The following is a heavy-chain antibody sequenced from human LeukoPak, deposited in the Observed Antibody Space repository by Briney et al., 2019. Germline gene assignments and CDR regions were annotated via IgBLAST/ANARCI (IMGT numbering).Heavy chain of an antibody. D-gene: IGHD5-24*01. CDR3: AAFRDGYNYFDY. Sequence: ASVKVSCKASGYTFTGYYMHWVRQAPGQGLEWMGWINPNSGGTNYAQKFQGRVTMTRDTSISTAYMELSRLRSDDTAVYYCAAFRDGYNYFDYWGQGTLVTVSS. CDR2: INPNSGGT. CDR1: GYTFTGYY. J-gene: IGHJ4*02. V-gene: IGHV1-2*02.